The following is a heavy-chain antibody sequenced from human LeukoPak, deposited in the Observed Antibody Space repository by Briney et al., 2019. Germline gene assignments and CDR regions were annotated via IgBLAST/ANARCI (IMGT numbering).Heavy chain of an antibody. CDR1: GYSISSGYY. CDR2: IYHSGST. Sequence: PSETLSLTCTVSGYSISSGYYWGWIRQPPGKGLEWIGSIYHSGSTDYNPSLKSRVTISVDTSKNQFSLKLRSVTAADTAVYYCARRLRTTVVNWRRRTFDYWGQGTLVTVSS. CDR3: ARRLRTTVVNWRRRTFDY. D-gene: IGHD4-23*01. J-gene: IGHJ4*02. V-gene: IGHV4-38-2*02.